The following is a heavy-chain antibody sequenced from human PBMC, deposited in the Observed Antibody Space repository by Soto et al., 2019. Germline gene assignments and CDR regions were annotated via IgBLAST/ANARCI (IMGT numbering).Heavy chain of an antibody. CDR1: GGSISSGNYY. CDR2: ISYSGST. J-gene: IGHJ4*02. D-gene: IGHD2-15*01. Sequence: SETLSLTCTVSGGSISSGNYYWSWIRQPPGKGLEWIGFISYSGSTYYSTSLKSRVTISVDTSKSQFSLNLSFVTAADTALYYCATMGTPATGLYFFDYWGQGSLVTVSS. V-gene: IGHV4-30-4*01. CDR3: ATMGTPATGLYFFDY.